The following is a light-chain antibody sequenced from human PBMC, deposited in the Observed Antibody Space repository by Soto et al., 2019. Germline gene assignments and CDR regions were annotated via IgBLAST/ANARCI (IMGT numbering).Light chain of an antibody. Sequence: LTLSLGALSLSPGYIAPLSCRTSPSVNSNSLAWYQQKPGQAPRLLIYGASSRATGIPHRISGSGSGTNYILTIIRRLHSEVVVVYYCLHDNTWWTFGQGTKVDI. CDR3: LHDNTWWT. J-gene: IGKJ1*01. V-gene: IGKV3-20*01. CDR1: PSVNSNS. CDR2: GAS.